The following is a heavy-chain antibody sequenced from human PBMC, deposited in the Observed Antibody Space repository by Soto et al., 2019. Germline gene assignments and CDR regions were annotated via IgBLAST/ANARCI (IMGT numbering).Heavy chain of an antibody. V-gene: IGHV3-21*01. CDR1: GCTFSNAW. D-gene: IGHD6-13*01. J-gene: IGHJ4*02. CDR3: AREGIAAALDY. CDR2: ISSSSSYI. Sequence: GGSLRLSCAGSGCTFSNAWMSWVRQAPGKGLEWVSSISSSSSYIYYADSVKGRFTISRDNAKNSLYLQVNSLRAEDTAVYYCAREGIAAALDYWGQGTLVTVSS.